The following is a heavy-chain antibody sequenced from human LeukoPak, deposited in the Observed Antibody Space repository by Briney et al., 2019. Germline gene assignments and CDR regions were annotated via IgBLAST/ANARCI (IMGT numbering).Heavy chain of an antibody. D-gene: IGHD3-10*01. CDR3: ASAHMVRANHTNFDY. J-gene: IGHJ4*02. V-gene: IGHV1-69*13. CDR2: IIPIFGTA. Sequence: SVKVSYKASGGTFSSYAISWVRQAPGQGLEWTGEIIPIFGTANYAQKFQGRVTITADESTSTAYMELSSLRSEDTAVYYCASAHMVRANHTNFDYWGQGTLVTVSS. CDR1: GGTFSSYA.